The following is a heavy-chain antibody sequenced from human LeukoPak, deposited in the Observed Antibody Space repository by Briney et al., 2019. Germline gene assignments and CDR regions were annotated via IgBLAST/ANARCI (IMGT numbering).Heavy chain of an antibody. Sequence: SETLSLTCTVSGGSIIGHYWSWIRQSPGKELEWISYIYSHENTNYSPSLNGRATISEDTSKKKVSLKVRSVTTADTAVYYCARQTPYNGNHYFDYWGQGILVTVSS. CDR2: IYSHENT. CDR1: GGSIIGHY. CDR3: ARQTPYNGNHYFDY. D-gene: IGHD1-14*01. V-gene: IGHV4-4*09. J-gene: IGHJ4*02.